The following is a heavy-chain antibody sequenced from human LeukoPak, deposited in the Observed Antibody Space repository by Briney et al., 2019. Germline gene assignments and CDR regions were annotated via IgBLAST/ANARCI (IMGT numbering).Heavy chain of an antibody. CDR2: INHSGRT. CDR3: ARDPCSSINCPLRF. J-gene: IGHJ4*02. V-gene: IGHV4-34*01. Sequence: PSETLSLTFAVSGGSLSGSYCTWVRQSPGEGLEWIGEINHSGRTNYNPSLQSRVTISLDTTRSQFSLILRSVTAADTAVYYCARDPCSSINCPLRFWGQGTLVTVSS. D-gene: IGHD2-2*01. CDR1: GGSLSGSY.